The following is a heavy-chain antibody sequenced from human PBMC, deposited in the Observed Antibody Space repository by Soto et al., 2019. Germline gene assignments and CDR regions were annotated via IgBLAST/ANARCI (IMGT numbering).Heavy chain of an antibody. V-gene: IGHV3-30*18. CDR1: GFTFSSYG. CDR3: AKDKDSSGWYRYFDY. Sequence: AGGSLRLSCAASGFTFSSYGMHWVRQAPGKGLEWVAVISYDGSNKYYADSVKGRFTISRDNSKNTLYLQMNSLRAEDTAVYYCAKDKDSSGWYRYFDYWGQGTLVT. D-gene: IGHD6-19*01. CDR2: ISYDGSNK. J-gene: IGHJ4*02.